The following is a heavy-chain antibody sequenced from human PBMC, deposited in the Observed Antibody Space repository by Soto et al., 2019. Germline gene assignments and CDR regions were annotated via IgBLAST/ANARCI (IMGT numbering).Heavy chain of an antibody. V-gene: IGHV3-48*01. D-gene: IGHD1-1*01. CDR3: AQVRGSGTGYFFDY. CDR2: ISSTGNTI. Sequence: EVQLVESGGGLVQPGGSLRLSCAASGFTFSSYGMNWVRLAPGRGLEWVSYISSTGNTIFYADSVKGRFTISRDTDKNSLYLQMESLRAEDTAVYYCAQVRGSGTGYFFDYWGQGTLVTVSS. J-gene: IGHJ4*02. CDR1: GFTFSSYG.